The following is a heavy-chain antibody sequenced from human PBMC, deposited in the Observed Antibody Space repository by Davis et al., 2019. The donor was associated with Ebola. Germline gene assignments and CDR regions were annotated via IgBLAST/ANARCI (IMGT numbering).Heavy chain of an antibody. D-gene: IGHD4-11*01. Sequence: GGSLRLSCAASGFTFSSYAMHWVRQAPGKGLEWVAVISYDGSNKYYADSVKGRFTISRDNSKNTLYLQMNSLRAEDTAVYYCARGPVQYSYGMDVWGQGTTVTVSS. J-gene: IGHJ6*02. CDR3: ARGPVQYSYGMDV. CDR2: ISYDGSNK. V-gene: IGHV3-30-3*01. CDR1: GFTFSSYA.